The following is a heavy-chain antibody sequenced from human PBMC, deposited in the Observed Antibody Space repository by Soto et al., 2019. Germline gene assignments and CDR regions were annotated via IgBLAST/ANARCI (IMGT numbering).Heavy chain of an antibody. CDR1: GGSISSYY. CDR3: ARESHYGSGSLLGY. V-gene: IGHV4-59*01. CDR2: IYYSGST. D-gene: IGHD3-10*01. Sequence: SETLSLTCTVSGGSISSYYWSWIRQPPGKGLEWIGYIYYSGSTNYNPSLKSRVTISVDTSKSQFSLKLSSVTAADTAVYYCARESHYGSGSLLGYWGQGTLVTV. J-gene: IGHJ4*02.